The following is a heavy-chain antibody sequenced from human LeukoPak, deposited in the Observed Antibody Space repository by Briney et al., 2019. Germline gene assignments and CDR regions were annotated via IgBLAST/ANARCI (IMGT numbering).Heavy chain of an antibody. CDR3: ARMGAEESAY. V-gene: IGHV4-31*03. D-gene: IGHD1-26*01. CDR1: GGAITSGGYY. CDR2: VFFSGST. Sequence: PSQTLSLTCTVSGGAITSGGYYWSWIRQVPGKGLEWIGNVFFSGSTYYNPSLGSRVIISVDTSKNEFSLKLSSVTAADTAVYYCARMGAEESAYWGQGTLVTVSS. J-gene: IGHJ4*02.